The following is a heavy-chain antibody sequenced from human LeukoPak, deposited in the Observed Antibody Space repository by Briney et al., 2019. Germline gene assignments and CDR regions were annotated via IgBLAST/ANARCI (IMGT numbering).Heavy chain of an antibody. D-gene: IGHD2-2*01. CDR1: GYTFTGYY. Sequence: ASVKVSCKASGYTFTGYYIHWVRHAPGPGLEWMGWINPNSGGTNYAQKLQGRVTMTRDTSMSTVYMELSRLRSDDTAVYYCATLSLYCSSTSCPQSEVYYFDYWGQGTLVTVSS. J-gene: IGHJ4*02. CDR3: ATLSLYCSSTSCPQSEVYYFDY. CDR2: INPNSGGT. V-gene: IGHV1-2*02.